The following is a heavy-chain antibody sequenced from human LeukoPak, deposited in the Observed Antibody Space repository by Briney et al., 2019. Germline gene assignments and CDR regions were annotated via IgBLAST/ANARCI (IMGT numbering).Heavy chain of an antibody. Sequence: SETLSLTCTVSGGSISSYYWSWIRQHPGKGLECIGYIYYSGSTYYNPSLKSRVIMSVDTSKDQFSLRLSSVTAADTAVYYCARDLGPNYSHSRAAFDIWGQGTMVTVSS. D-gene: IGHD3-22*01. CDR3: ARDLGPNYSHSRAAFDI. V-gene: IGHV4-59*06. J-gene: IGHJ3*02. CDR1: GGSISSYY. CDR2: IYYSGST.